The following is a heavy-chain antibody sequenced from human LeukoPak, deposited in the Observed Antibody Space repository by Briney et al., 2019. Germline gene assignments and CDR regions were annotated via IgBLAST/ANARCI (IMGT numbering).Heavy chain of an antibody. V-gene: IGHV4-59*12. CDR1: GGSISNYY. CDR3: ANYGVVLATYGSPSPFVY. D-gene: IGHD3-16*01. J-gene: IGHJ4*02. CDR2: IYYSGST. Sequence: SETLSLTCTVSGGSISNYYWSWIRQPPGKGLEWVGYIYYSGSTNYNPSLKSRVTISVDTSKNQFSLKVSSVTAADTAVYYCANYGVVLATYGSPSPFVYWGQGTLVTVSS.